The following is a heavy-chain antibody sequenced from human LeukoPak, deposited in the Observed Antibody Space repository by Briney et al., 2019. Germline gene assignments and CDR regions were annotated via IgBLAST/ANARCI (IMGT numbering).Heavy chain of an antibody. CDR1: QFTFNIYA. CDR2: IWYDGSQK. V-gene: IGHV3-33*01. J-gene: IGHJ4*02. CDR3: VRDIHIRD. Sequence: PRGSLRLSCAASQFTFNIYAMHWVRQAPGKGLEWVAVIWYDGSQKYYADSVKGRFTVSRDNSKGTLYLQMNSLRVEDTAVYYCVRDIHIRDWGQGTLVTVPS.